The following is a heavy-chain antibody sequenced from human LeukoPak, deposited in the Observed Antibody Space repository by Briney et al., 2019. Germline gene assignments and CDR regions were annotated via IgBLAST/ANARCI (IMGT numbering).Heavy chain of an antibody. CDR1: GFSLSTSGMC. V-gene: IGHV2-70*11. CDR3: ARTTFWSGLNYYYYGMDV. CDR2: IDWLDDK. Sequence: ESGPTLVNPTQTLTLTCTFSGFSLSTSGMCVSWIRQPPGKALEWLARIDWLDDKYYSTSLKTRLTISKDTSNNQVVLTMTNMDPVDTATYYCARTTFWSGLNYYYYGMDVWGQGTTVTVSS. D-gene: IGHD3-3*01. J-gene: IGHJ6*02.